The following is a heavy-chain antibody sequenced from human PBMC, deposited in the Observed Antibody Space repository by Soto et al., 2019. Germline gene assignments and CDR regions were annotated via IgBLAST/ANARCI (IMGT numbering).Heavy chain of an antibody. CDR2: IHHRGTT. J-gene: IGHJ4*02. CDR1: GDSIRSDKW. CDR3: ARGGDWKFDF. D-gene: IGHD2-21*02. Sequence: SETLSLTCDVSGDSIRSDKWWSWVRQSPGGGLEWIGEIHHRGTTNCNPSLKSRVTISVEKSKNQLSLEMTSLTAADTAIYYCARGGDWKFDFWGQGSLVTVSS. V-gene: IGHV4-4*02.